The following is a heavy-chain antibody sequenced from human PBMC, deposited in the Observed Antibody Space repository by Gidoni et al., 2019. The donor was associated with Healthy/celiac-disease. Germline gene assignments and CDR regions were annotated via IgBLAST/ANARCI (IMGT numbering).Heavy chain of an antibody. V-gene: IGHV3-30*18. CDR2: ISYDGSNK. J-gene: IGHJ4*02. Sequence: QVQLVEPGGGVVQPGTSQRLSCAASGANFRSYGMPWVRQAPGKGLEWVAVISYDGSNKYYADSVKGRFTISRDNSKNTLYLQMNSLRAEDTAVYYCAKDQQRYYYDSSGNIPPDYWGQGTLVTVSS. D-gene: IGHD3-22*01. CDR3: AKDQQRYYYDSSGNIPPDY. CDR1: GANFRSYG.